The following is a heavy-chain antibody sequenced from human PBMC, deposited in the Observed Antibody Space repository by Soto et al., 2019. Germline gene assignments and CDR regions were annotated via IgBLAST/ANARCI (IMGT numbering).Heavy chain of an antibody. V-gene: IGHV3-72*01. CDR2: TRNKAMRYTT. CDR3: ARVRSSSWGLDAFDI. J-gene: IGHJ3*02. CDR1: GFTFSDHY. D-gene: IGHD6-13*01. Sequence: EVQLVESGGGLVQPGGSLTLSCAASGFTFSDHYMDWVRQSPGKGLEWVGRTRNKAMRYTTEYAASVKGRSTVSRDDSENSLYLQMNGLKTEDTALYYCARVRSSSWGLDAFDICGQGTMVIVSS.